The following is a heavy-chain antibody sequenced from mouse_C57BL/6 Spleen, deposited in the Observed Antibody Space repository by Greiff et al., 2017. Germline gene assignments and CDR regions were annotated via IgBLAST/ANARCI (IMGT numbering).Heavy chain of an antibody. CDR3: ARVGSSYVWYFDV. J-gene: IGHJ1*03. Sequence: EVNLVESGGGLVKPGGSLKLSCAASGFTFSDYGMHWVRQAPEKGLEWVAYISSGSSTIYYADTVKGRFTISRDNAKNTLFLQMTSLRSEDTAMYYCARVGSSYVWYFDVWGTGTTVTVSS. V-gene: IGHV5-17*01. CDR1: GFTFSDYG. D-gene: IGHD1-1*01. CDR2: ISSGSSTI.